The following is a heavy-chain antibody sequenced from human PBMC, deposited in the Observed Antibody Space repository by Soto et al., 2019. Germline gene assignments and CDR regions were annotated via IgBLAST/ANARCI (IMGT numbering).Heavy chain of an antibody. J-gene: IGHJ5*02. CDR1: GFTFSSYE. V-gene: IGHV3-48*03. Sequence: EVQLVESGGGLVQPGGSLRLSCAASGFTFSSYEMNWVRQAPGKGLEWVSYISRSGGTIYSADSVKGRFTISRDNAKNSLYRQMTRLRVEVTAVYYCARGWDCSSTTCYTPNSFDPWGQGMLVTVSA. CDR2: ISRSGGTI. D-gene: IGHD2-2*02. CDR3: ARGWDCSSTTCYTPNSFDP.